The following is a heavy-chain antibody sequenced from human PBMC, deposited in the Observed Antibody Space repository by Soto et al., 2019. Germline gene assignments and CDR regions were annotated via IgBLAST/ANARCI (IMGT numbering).Heavy chain of an antibody. V-gene: IGHV4-34*01. CDR1: GGSFSGYY. CDR3: ALSSTRHYFDY. CDR2: INHSGST. Sequence: PSETLSLTCAVYGGSFSGYYWSWIRQPPGKGLEWIGEINHSGSTNYNPSLKSRVTISVDRSKNQFSLKLSSVTAADTAVYYCALSSTRHYFDYWGQGTLVTVSS. D-gene: IGHD2-2*01. J-gene: IGHJ4*02.